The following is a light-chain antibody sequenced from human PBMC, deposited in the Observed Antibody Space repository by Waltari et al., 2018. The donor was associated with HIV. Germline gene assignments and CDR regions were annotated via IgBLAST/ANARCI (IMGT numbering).Light chain of an antibody. CDR2: GAS. CDR1: QSVSNSY. V-gene: IGKV3-20*01. J-gene: IGKJ3*01. Sequence: EIVLTQSPGTLSLSPGERATLSCRASQSVSNSYLAWYQQKSGQATRLLIYGASSRATGIPDRFSGSGSGADFTLTISRLEPEDFAMYYCQQYGGSLFTFGPGTKVDIK. CDR3: QQYGGSLFT.